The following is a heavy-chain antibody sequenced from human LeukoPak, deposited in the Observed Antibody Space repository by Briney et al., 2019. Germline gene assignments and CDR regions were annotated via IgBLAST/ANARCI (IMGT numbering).Heavy chain of an antibody. CDR3: ARLVYCGGDCYSNWFDP. Sequence: PGESLKISCKGSGYSFTSYWIGWVRQMPGKGLEWMGTIYPGDSDTRYSPSFQGQVTISADKSIRTAYLQWSSLKASDTAMYYCARLVYCGGDCYSNWFDPWGQGTLVTVSS. D-gene: IGHD2-21*02. V-gene: IGHV5-51*01. J-gene: IGHJ5*02. CDR1: GYSFTSYW. CDR2: IYPGDSDT.